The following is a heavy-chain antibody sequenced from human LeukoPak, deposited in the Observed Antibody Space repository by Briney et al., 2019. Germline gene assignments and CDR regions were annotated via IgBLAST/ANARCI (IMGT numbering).Heavy chain of an antibody. Sequence: GGSLRLSCAASGFTFSGYWMSWARQAPGKGLEWVANIKQDGSEKYYVDSVKGRFTISRDNAKNSVHLQMNSLRAEDTAVYHCARASSSWYGPYYFDYWGQGILVSVSS. CDR2: IKQDGSEK. D-gene: IGHD6-13*01. J-gene: IGHJ4*02. CDR1: GFTFSGYW. V-gene: IGHV3-7*01. CDR3: ARASSSWYGPYYFDY.